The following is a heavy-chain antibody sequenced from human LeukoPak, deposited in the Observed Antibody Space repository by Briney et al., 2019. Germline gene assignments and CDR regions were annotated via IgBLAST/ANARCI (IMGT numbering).Heavy chain of an antibody. CDR2: ISCSSSYI. Sequence: PGGSLRLSCAASGFTFSSYSMNWVRQAPGKGLEWVSSISCSSSYIYYADSVKGRFTISRDNAKNSLYLQMNSLRAEDTAVYYCARVSTGLYYFDYWGQGTLVTVSS. D-gene: IGHD2-2*01. V-gene: IGHV3-21*01. J-gene: IGHJ4*02. CDR1: GFTFSSYS. CDR3: ARVSTGLYYFDY.